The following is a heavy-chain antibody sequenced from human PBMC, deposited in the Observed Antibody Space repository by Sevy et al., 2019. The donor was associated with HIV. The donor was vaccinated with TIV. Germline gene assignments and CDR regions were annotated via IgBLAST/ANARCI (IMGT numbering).Heavy chain of an antibody. J-gene: IGHJ4*02. CDR1: GFAFSTHA. CDR2: ISYDGTNK. V-gene: IGHV3-30-3*01. D-gene: IGHD1-26*01. Sequence: GGSLRLSCVASGFAFSTHAMHWVRQAPDKGLEWVADISYDGTNKNYAASVKDRFTISRDNSKNTLYLQMNRLGADDTAVYYCAREFTGWDLHIDYWGQGTLVTVSS. CDR3: AREFTGWDLHIDY.